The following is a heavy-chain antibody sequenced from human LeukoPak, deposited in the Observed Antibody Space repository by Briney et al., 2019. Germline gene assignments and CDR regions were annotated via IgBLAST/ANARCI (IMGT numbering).Heavy chain of an antibody. V-gene: IGHV3-30*18. Sequence: GGSLRLSCAASGFTFRSYGMHWVRQAPGKGLEWVALILYDGTNKYYADSVKGRFTISRANSKNTLYLQMNSLRSEDTAVYYCAKDFDRGSGSQYFDLRGRGTLVTVSS. CDR3: AKDFDRGSGSQYFDL. D-gene: IGHD3-10*01. CDR1: GFTFRSYG. J-gene: IGHJ2*01. CDR2: ILYDGTNK.